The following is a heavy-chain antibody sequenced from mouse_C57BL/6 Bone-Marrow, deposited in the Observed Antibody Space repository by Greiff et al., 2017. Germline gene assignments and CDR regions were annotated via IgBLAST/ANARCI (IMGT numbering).Heavy chain of an antibody. CDR2: INPGSGGT. Sequence: QVQLQQSGAELVRPGTSVKVSCKASGYAFTNYLIEWVKQRPGPGLEWIGVINPGSGGTKYNEKFKGKATLTADTSSRTAYMQLRSLTSEDAAVYFCVLGGFAYWGQGTLVTVSA. V-gene: IGHV1-54*01. D-gene: IGHD4-1*01. CDR3: VLGGFAY. J-gene: IGHJ3*01. CDR1: GYAFTNYL.